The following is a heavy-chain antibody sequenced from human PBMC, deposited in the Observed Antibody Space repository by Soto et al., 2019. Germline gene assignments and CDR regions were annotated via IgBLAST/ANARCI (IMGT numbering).Heavy chain of an antibody. CDR1: GFTFSSYA. V-gene: IGHV3-23*01. Sequence: GGSLRLSCAASGFTFSSYAMSWVRQAPGKGLEWVSAISGSGGSTYYADSVKGRFTISRDNSKNTLYLQMNSLRAEDTAVYYCAKPLGDYYYYGMDVWGQGTMVTVSS. CDR3: AKPLGDYYYYGMDV. D-gene: IGHD3-16*01. J-gene: IGHJ6*02. CDR2: ISGSGGST.